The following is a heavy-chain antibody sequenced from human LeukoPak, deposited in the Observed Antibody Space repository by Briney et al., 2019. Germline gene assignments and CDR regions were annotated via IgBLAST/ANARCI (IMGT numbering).Heavy chain of an antibody. Sequence: PSETLSLTCTVSGDSISSYYWSWIRQPPGKGLEWIGYIYHSGSTNYNPSLKSRVTISADTSKDQFSLKLASVTAADTAVYYCATGYSSTWYYFDYWGQGTQVTVSS. CDR3: ATGYSSTWYYFDY. D-gene: IGHD6-13*01. CDR2: IYHSGST. V-gene: IGHV4-59*01. J-gene: IGHJ4*02. CDR1: GDSISSYY.